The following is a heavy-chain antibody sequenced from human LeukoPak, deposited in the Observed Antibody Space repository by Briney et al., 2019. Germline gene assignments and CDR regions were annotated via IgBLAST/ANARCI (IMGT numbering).Heavy chain of an antibody. CDR2: IYHSGST. CDR3: ARDHSSGWYSPGMDV. V-gene: IGHV4-4*02. D-gene: IGHD6-19*01. CDR1: GGSISSSNW. Sequence: SGTLSLTCAVSGGSISSSNWWSWVRQPPGKGLEWIGEIYHSGSTNYNPSLKSRVTISVDKSKNQFSLKLSSVTAADTAVYYCARDHSSGWYSPGMDVWGQGTTVTVSS. J-gene: IGHJ6*02.